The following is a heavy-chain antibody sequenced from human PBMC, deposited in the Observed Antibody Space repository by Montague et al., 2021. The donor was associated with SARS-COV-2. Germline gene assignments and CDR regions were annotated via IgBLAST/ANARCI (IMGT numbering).Heavy chain of an antibody. J-gene: IGHJ4*02. CDR2: INHSGST. CDR3: ARQGPFTMIVGNIFDY. Sequence: SETLSLTCAVYGGSLSGYYWSWIRQPPGKGLEWIGEINHSGSTKYNPSLKSRVTISIDTSKNQFSLKLSSVTAADTAVYYCARQGPFTMIVGNIFDYWGQGTLVTVSS. D-gene: IGHD3-22*01. V-gene: IGHV4-34*01. CDR1: GGSLSGYY.